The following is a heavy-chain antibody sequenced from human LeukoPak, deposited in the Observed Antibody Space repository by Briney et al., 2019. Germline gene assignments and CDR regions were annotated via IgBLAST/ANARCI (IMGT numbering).Heavy chain of an antibody. D-gene: IGHD6-6*01. CDR1: GGSFSGYY. Sequence: SETLSLTCAVYGGSFSGYYWSWLRQPPGKGLEWIGEINHSGSTNYNPSLTSRVTISVDTSKNQFSLKLSSVTAADTAVYYCARSFEYSIYNWFDPWGQGTLVTVSS. CDR3: ARSFEYSIYNWFDP. V-gene: IGHV4-34*01. CDR2: INHSGST. J-gene: IGHJ5*02.